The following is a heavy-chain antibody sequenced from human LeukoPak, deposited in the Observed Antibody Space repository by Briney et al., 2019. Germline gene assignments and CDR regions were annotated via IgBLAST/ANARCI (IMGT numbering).Heavy chain of an antibody. D-gene: IGHD4-17*01. J-gene: IGHJ6*03. V-gene: IGHV3-33*06. Sequence: GGSLRLSCAASGFSFSSYVMHWVRQAPGKGLEWVAVIWYDGSNKYYADSVKGRFTISRDNSKNTLYLQMNSLRAEDTAVYYCAKDHGANYYYYMDVWGRGTTVTVSS. CDR3: AKDHGANYYYYMDV. CDR2: IWYDGSNK. CDR1: GFSFSSYV.